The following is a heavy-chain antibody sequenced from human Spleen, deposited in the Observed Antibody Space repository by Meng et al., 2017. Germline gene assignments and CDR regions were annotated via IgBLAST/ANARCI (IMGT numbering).Heavy chain of an antibody. CDR1: GFTFSSYN. CDR2: INTDASIT. CDR3: ARDADWVIFDH. V-gene: IGHV3-74*03. D-gene: IGHD3-9*01. J-gene: IGHJ4*02. Sequence: GESLKISCAASGFTFSSYNMHWVRQTPGEGLVWVSRINTDASITTYADSVKGRFTISRDDAKNTVYLQMNSLRAEDTAVYYCARDADWVIFDHWGQGELVTVDS.